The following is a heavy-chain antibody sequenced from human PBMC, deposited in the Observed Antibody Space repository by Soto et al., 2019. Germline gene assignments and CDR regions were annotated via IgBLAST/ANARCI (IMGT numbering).Heavy chain of an antibody. V-gene: IGHV4-59*11. CDR1: GVSITSHY. J-gene: IGHJ5*02. Sequence: SETLSLTCDVSGVSITSHYWNWIRQSPGMGLEWIGSTYFRGSASYNPSLRSRVTISLDTSKDQLSLTLSAVTAADSAVYYCARDLRSRGWFDPWGPGILVTVS. CDR2: TYFRGSA. CDR3: ARDLRSRGWFDP.